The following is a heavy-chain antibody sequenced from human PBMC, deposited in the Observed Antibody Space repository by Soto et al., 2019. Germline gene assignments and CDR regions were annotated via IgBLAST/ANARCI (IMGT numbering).Heavy chain of an antibody. Sequence: GGSLRLSCAASGFTFSSYAMHWVRQAPGKGLEWVAVISYDGSNKYYADSVKGRFTISRDNSKNTLYLQMNSLRAEDTAVYYCARDRDGYYDSRGFLVTLDYWGQGTLVTVSS. V-gene: IGHV3-30-3*01. D-gene: IGHD3-22*01. CDR2: ISYDGSNK. CDR3: ARDRDGYYDSRGFLVTLDY. J-gene: IGHJ4*02. CDR1: GFTFSSYA.